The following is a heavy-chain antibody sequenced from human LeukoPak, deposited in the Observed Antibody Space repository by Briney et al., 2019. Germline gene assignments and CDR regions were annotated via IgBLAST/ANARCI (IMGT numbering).Heavy chain of an antibody. J-gene: IGHJ4*02. CDR2: IKGDSSDT. V-gene: IGHV3-74*01. CDR1: GFSFSRYY. D-gene: IGHD5-24*01. CDR3: ARDGDAYNFDY. Sequence: GGSLRLSCVASGFSFSRYYIHWVRQAPGKGLMWVSRIKGDSSDTIYADSVKGRFTISRDNAKNTVYLQMNSLRREDTAVYYCARDGDAYNFDYWGQGTLVTVSS.